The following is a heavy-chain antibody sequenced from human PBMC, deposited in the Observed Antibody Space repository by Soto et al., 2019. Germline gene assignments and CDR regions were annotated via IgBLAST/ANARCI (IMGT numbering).Heavy chain of an antibody. CDR3: AREPNGSGGGYFDY. CDR1: GFTFSSYE. J-gene: IGHJ4*02. D-gene: IGHD3-10*01. Sequence: EVQLVESGGVLVQPGGSLRLSCAASGFTFSSYEMNWVRQAPGKGLEWVSYISSSGSTIYYADSVKGRFTISRDNAKNSLYLQMNSLRAEDTAVYYCAREPNGSGGGYFDYWGQGTLVTVSS. V-gene: IGHV3-48*03. CDR2: ISSSGSTI.